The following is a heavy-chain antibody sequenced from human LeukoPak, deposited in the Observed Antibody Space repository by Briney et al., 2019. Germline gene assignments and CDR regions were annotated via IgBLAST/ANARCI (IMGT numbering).Heavy chain of an antibody. V-gene: IGHV1-18*01. CDR2: ISGYNGNT. CDR1: GYSFPSYG. Sequence: ASVKVSCKASGYSFPSYGVSWVLQAPGQGLEWMGWISGYNGNTNYEQKYQGRVTLTTDTSTSTAYMEPRYLRSDDTAVYFCASGREGYNLSDFWGQGTLVTVSP. J-gene: IGHJ4*02. D-gene: IGHD5-24*01. CDR3: ASGREGYNLSDF.